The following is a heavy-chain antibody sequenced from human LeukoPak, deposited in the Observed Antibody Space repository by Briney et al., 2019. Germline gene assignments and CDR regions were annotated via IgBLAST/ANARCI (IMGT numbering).Heavy chain of an antibody. V-gene: IGHV1-8*03. CDR2: MNPNSGNT. D-gene: IGHD3-3*01. J-gene: IGHJ6*03. Sequence: GASVKVSCKASGYTFTSYDINWVRQATGQGLEWMGWMNPNSGNTGYAQKFQGRVTITRNTSISTAYMELSSLRSEDTAVYYCARAKLHPRYDFWSGYPPKYYYYYYYMDVWGKGTTVTVSS. CDR1: GYTFTSYD. CDR3: ARAKLHPRYDFWSGYPPKYYYYYYYMDV.